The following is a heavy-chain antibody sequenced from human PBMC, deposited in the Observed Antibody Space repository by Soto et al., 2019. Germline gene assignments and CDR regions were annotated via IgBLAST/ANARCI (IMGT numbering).Heavy chain of an antibody. CDR2: ISAYNGNT. CDR1: GYTFTSYG. J-gene: IGHJ4*02. Sequence: ASVKVSCKASGYTFTSYGISWVRQAPGQGLEWMVWISAYNGNTNYAQKLQGRVTMTTDTSTSTAYMELRSLRSDDTAVYYCARDRETVVVPAADFDYWGQGTLVTVSS. CDR3: ARDRETVVVPAADFDY. D-gene: IGHD2-2*01. V-gene: IGHV1-18*01.